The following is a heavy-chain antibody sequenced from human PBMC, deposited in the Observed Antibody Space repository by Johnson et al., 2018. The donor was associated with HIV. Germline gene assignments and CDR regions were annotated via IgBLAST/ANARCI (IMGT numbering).Heavy chain of an antibody. D-gene: IGHD1-26*01. J-gene: IGHJ3*02. CDR3: ARDRYWDYVVGAFDI. CDR1: GFTVSSNY. Sequence: MLLVESGGGAVQPGRSLRLSCAASGFTVSSNYMSWVRQAPGKGLEWVSVIYSGGSTYYADSVKGRYTISRDNSKNTLYLQMNSLRADDTALYYCARDRYWDYVVGAFDIWGQGTMVTVSS. CDR2: IYSGGST. V-gene: IGHV3-66*01.